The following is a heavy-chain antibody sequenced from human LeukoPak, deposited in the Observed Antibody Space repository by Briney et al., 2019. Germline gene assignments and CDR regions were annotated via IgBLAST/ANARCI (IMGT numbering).Heavy chain of an antibody. Sequence: GGSLRLSCAASGFTVSSNYMSWVRQAPGKGLEWVSVIYSGGSTYYADSVKGRFTISRDNSKNTLYLQMNSLRAEDTAVYYCARDRAAALPRYYYHGMDVWGQGTTVTVSS. D-gene: IGHD6-13*01. CDR2: IYSGGST. J-gene: IGHJ6*02. CDR3: ARDRAAALPRYYYHGMDV. V-gene: IGHV3-66*01. CDR1: GFTVSSNY.